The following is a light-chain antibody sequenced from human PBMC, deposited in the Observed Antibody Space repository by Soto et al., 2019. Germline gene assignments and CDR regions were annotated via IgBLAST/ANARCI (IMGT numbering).Light chain of an antibody. CDR2: EVS. CDR1: SSDVGGYNY. CDR3: SSYTSTSTLYG. V-gene: IGLV2-14*03. J-gene: IGLJ1*01. Sequence: QSALTQPASVSESPGQSITISRTGTSSDVGGYNYVSWHQQHPGKAPILIIYEVSNRPSGISNRFSGSKSGSTASLTISGLQPEDEADYYCSSYTSTSTLYGFRTGTKV.